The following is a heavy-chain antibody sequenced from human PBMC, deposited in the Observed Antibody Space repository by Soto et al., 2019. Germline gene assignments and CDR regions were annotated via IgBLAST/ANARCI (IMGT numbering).Heavy chain of an antibody. D-gene: IGHD3-3*01. V-gene: IGHV3-11*04. Sequence: PGGSLRLSCAASGFSLSDYYMSWIRQAPGKGLEWVSYISSGGSTYYADSVKGRFTISRDNSKSTLYLQMNSLRAEDTAVYYCARDKRNLRFLKLEYCYGYWGQRSLVTXYS. J-gene: IGHJ4*02. CDR2: ISSGGST. CDR1: GFSLSDYY. CDR3: ARDKRNLRFLKLEYCYGY.